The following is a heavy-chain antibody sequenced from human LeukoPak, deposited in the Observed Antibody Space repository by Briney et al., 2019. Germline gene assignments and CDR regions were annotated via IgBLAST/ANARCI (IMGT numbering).Heavy chain of an antibody. CDR2: INHSGST. CDR3: ARGRNYDILTGYYPYYYYGMDV. CDR1: GGSISSYY. D-gene: IGHD3-9*01. J-gene: IGHJ6*02. Sequence: SETLSLTCTVSGGSISSYYWSWIRQPPGKGLEWIGEINHSGSTNYNPSLKSRVTISVDTSKNQFSLKLSSVTAADTAVYYCARGRNYDILTGYYPYYYYGMDVWGQGTTVTVSS. V-gene: IGHV4-34*01.